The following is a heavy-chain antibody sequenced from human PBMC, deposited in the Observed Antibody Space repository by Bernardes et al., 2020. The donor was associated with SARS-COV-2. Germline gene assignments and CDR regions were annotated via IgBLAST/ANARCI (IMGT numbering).Heavy chain of an antibody. J-gene: IGHJ4*02. Sequence: SETLSLTCTVSGGSISSGAYYWSWIRQPAGKGLEWIGRIHTSGSTNYNPSLKSRVTISIDTSKNQFSLKLTSVTAADTAVYYCASGGYRDYFDYWGQGTLVTVSS. CDR2: IHTSGST. CDR3: ASGGYRDYFDY. V-gene: IGHV4-61*02. CDR1: GGSISSGAYY. D-gene: IGHD5-12*01.